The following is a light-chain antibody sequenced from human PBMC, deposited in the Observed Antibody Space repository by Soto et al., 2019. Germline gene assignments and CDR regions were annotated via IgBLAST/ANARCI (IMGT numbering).Light chain of an antibody. J-gene: IGLJ2*01. CDR1: SSDVGGYNY. CDR2: DVS. CDR3: SSYTSSSTVL. Sequence: SALTQPASVSGSPGQSITISCTGTSSDVGGYNYVSWYQQHPGKAPKLMIYDVSNRPSGVSNRFSGSKSGNTASLTISGLQAEDEADYYCSSYTSSSTVLFGGGTQLTVL. V-gene: IGLV2-14*01.